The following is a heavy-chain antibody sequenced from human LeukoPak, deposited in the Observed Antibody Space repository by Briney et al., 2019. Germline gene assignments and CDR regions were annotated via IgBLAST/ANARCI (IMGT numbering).Heavy chain of an antibody. V-gene: IGHV4-34*01. J-gene: IGHJ4*02. Sequence: PSETLSLTCVVYGGSFSGYFWSWIRQPPGKGLGCIGEINLSGSNNYNPSLKSRVTISVDTSKNQFSLKLSSVTAADTAVYYCARVFPYYYDSSGYYPPFFDFWGQRTLVTVSS. CDR2: INLSGSN. CDR3: ARVFPYYYDSSGYYPPFFDF. D-gene: IGHD3-22*01. CDR1: GGSFSGYF.